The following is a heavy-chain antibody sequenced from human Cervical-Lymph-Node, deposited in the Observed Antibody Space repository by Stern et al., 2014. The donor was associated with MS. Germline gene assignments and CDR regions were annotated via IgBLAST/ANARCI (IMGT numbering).Heavy chain of an antibody. V-gene: IGHV3-9*01. D-gene: IGHD6-19*01. J-gene: IGHJ6*02. CDR2: LSWNRGSM. CDR1: RFNFDYYA. CDR3: AKDISSGRWEAQYYYGMDV. Sequence: VQLVQSGGGLVQPGRSLRLSCAGSRFNFDYYAMHWVRPAPGRGLEWVSSLSWNRGSMEYADSVKGRFTISRDNAKNSLYLQMDSLRVEDTAIYYCAKDISSGRWEAQYYYGMDVWGQGTTVTVSS.